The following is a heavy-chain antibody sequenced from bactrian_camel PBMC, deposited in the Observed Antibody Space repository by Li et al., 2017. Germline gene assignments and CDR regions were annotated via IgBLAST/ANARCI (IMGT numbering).Heavy chain of an antibody. V-gene: IGHV3S55*01. Sequence: HVQLVESGGGSVQAGGSLRLSCAAPGYTYDTYCMGWFRQAPGKEREGVAAIGMDGRTSAADSVKGRFTISKDNAKNTLYLQMDNLQPEDTAVYYCAARPVNTRACVAGGRYEFGYWGQGTQVTVS. CDR3: AARPVNTRACVAGGRYEFGY. D-gene: IGHD1*01. CDR1: GYTYDTYC. CDR2: IGMDGRT. J-gene: IGHJ4*01.